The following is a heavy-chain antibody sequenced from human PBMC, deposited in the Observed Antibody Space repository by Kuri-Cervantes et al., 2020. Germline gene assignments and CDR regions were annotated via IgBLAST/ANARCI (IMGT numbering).Heavy chain of an antibody. CDR3: AKGGRIAVAGNSFDY. Sequence: GGSLRLSCAASGFTFDDYAMHWVRQAPGKGLEWVSGISWNSGSIGYADSVKGRFTISRGNAKNSLYLQMNSLRAEDTALYYCAKGGRIAVAGNSFDYWGQGTLVTVSS. CDR1: GFTFDDYA. D-gene: IGHD6-19*01. CDR2: ISWNSGSI. J-gene: IGHJ4*02. V-gene: IGHV3-9*01.